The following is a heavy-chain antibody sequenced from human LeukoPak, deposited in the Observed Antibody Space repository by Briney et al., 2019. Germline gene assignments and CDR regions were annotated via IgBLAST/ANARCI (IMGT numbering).Heavy chain of an antibody. CDR2: IYYSGST. V-gene: IGHV4-59*01. Sequence: SETLSLTCAFSGDSISTYHWSWIRQPPGKGLEWIGYIYYSGSTNYNPSLKSRVTISVDTSKNQFSLKLSSVTAADTAVYYCAREGDGSGYYDYWGQGTLVTVSS. CDR1: GDSISTYH. D-gene: IGHD3-22*01. J-gene: IGHJ4*02. CDR3: AREGDGSGYYDY.